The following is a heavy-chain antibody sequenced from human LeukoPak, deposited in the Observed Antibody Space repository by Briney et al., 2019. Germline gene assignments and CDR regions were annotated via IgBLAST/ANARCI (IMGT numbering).Heavy chain of an antibody. J-gene: IGHJ4*02. CDR1: GYTFTSYG. CDR3: ARDERNHHDSSGYYTRAGVDY. D-gene: IGHD3-22*01. Sequence: ASVTVSFTASGYTFTSYGVSWVRQAPGQGLEWMGWISAYNANTNYAQKLQGRVTMTTDTSTSTAYMELRSLRSDDTAVYYCARDERNHHDSSGYYTRAGVDYWGQGTLVTVSS. V-gene: IGHV1-18*01. CDR2: ISAYNANT.